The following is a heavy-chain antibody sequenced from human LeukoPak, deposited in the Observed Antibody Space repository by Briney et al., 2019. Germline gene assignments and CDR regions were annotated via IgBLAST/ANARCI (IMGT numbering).Heavy chain of an antibody. D-gene: IGHD3-22*01. CDR2: ISPDGSNK. CDR1: GFTFSTYG. CDR3: AKDSTSYYYGLDY. Sequence: GRSLRLSCAASGFTFSTYGMHWVRQAPGKGLEWVAVISPDGSNKYYADSVKGRFTISRDNSKNTLFLQMNSLRAEDTAVYYCAKDSTSYYYGLDYWGLGTLVTVSS. J-gene: IGHJ4*02. V-gene: IGHV3-30*18.